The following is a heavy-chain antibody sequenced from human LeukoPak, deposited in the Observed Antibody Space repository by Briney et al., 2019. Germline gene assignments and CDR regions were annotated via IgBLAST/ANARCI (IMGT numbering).Heavy chain of an antibody. CDR2: IRQEGRDT. CDR3: ARDFNWGFDY. J-gene: IGHJ4*02. D-gene: IGHD7-27*01. CDR1: GFPFSSHG. Sequence: GGSLRLSCAASGFPFSSHGMHWVRQAPGKGLEWVAYIRQEGRDTYYADSVKGRFSISRDDSKYTVNLEMNSLRTEDMAVYYCARDFNWGFDYWGQGTLVTVSS. V-gene: IGHV3-30*02.